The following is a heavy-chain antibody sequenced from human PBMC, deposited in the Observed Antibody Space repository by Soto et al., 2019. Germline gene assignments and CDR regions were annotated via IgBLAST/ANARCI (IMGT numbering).Heavy chain of an antibody. CDR1: GLSFRTST. CDR3: ARVRRNDASDYYGMDV. J-gene: IGHJ6*02. V-gene: IGHV3-48*02. D-gene: IGHD1-1*01. CDR2: VSSESTTI. Sequence: GGSLRLSCEASGLSFRTSTMNWVRQAPGKGLEWVSYVSSESTTIYYADSVRGRFTISRDNAKNALFLQMNSLRDEDTAVYYCARVRRNDASDYYGMDVWGHGTTVTV.